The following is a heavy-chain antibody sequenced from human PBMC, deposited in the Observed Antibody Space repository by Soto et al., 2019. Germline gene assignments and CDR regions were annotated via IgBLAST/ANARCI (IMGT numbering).Heavy chain of an antibody. V-gene: IGHV3-21*01. D-gene: IGHD3-16*02. Sequence: GGSLRLSCAASGFTFSSYSMNWVRQAPGKGLEWVSSISSSSSYIYYADSVKGRFTISRDNAKNSLYLQMNSLRAEDTAVYYCAASGEYVWGSYRQFDYWGQGTLVTVSS. J-gene: IGHJ4*02. CDR3: AASGEYVWGSYRQFDY. CDR2: ISSSSSYI. CDR1: GFTFSSYS.